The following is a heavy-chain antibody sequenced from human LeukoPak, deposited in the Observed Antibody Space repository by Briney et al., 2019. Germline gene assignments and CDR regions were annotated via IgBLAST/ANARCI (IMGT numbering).Heavy chain of an antibody. CDR1: GFTFSSYW. CDR3: GREPPASYYYDSSGYYY. Sequence: GGSLRLSCAASGFTFSSYWMHWVRQAPGKGLVWVSRINSDGSSTSCADSVKGRFTISRDNAKNTLYLQMNSLRAEDTAVYYCGREPPASYYYDSSGYYYWGQGTLVTVSS. D-gene: IGHD3-22*01. J-gene: IGHJ4*02. CDR2: INSDGSST. V-gene: IGHV3-74*01.